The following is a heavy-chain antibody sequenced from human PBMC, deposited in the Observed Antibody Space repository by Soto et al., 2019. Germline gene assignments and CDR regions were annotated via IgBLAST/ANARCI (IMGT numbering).Heavy chain of an antibody. J-gene: IGHJ6*02. Sequence: SETLSLTCTVSGGSISSSNYYWGWIRQPPGKGLEWIGTIYYSGSTYYNPSLKSRVTISVDTSKNQFSLKLSSVTAADTAVYYCARLYDSSPSFGMDVWGQGTTVTVSS. CDR2: IYYSGST. CDR3: ARLYDSSPSFGMDV. D-gene: IGHD3-22*01. CDR1: GGSISSSNYY. V-gene: IGHV4-39*01.